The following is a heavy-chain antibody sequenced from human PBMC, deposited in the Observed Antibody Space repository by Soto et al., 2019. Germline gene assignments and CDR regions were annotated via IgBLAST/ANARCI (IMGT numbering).Heavy chain of an antibody. CDR1: GFTFSSYW. J-gene: IGHJ4*02. CDR3: ARALVVVVPTLLAY. D-gene: IGHD2-2*01. V-gene: IGHV3-7*01. Sequence: PGGSRRLSCAASGFTFSSYWMSWVRQAPGKGLEWVANINRDGSEKNYLDSVKGRFTISRDNAKNSLFLQMNSLRAEDTAVYYCARALVVVVPTLLAYWGQGTRVTVSS. CDR2: INRDGSEK.